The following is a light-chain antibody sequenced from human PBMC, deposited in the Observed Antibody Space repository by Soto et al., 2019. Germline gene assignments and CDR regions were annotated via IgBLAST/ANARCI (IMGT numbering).Light chain of an antibody. CDR2: DAS. V-gene: IGKV1-12*01. CDR1: QSLNTR. Sequence: DIQLTQSPSTLSASVGDRVTLTCRASQSLNTRLAWYQQRPGKAPKLLIYDASTLESGVPSRFSGSGSGTDFTLTISSLQPEDFATYYCQQANSFPLTFGGGTQV. CDR3: QQANSFPLT. J-gene: IGKJ4*01.